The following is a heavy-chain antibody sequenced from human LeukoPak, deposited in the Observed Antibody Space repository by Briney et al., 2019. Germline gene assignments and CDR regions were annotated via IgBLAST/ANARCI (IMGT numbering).Heavy chain of an antibody. D-gene: IGHD2-2*02. CDR1: GYTFTSYG. V-gene: IGHV1-18*01. Sequence: ASVKVSCKASGYTFTSYGISWVRQAPGQGLEWMGWISAYNGNTNYAQKLQGRVTMTTDTSTSTAYMELRSLRSDDTAVYYCARGRDIVVVPAAIASYYYYGMDVWGQGTTVTVSS. CDR2: ISAYNGNT. CDR3: ARGRDIVVVPAAIASYYYYGMDV. J-gene: IGHJ6*02.